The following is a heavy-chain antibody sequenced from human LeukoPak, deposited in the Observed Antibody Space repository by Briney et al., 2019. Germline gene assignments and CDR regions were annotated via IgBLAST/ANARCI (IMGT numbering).Heavy chain of an antibody. CDR3: ARNNGMDV. Sequence: GESLRLSCAASGFALSSHWMTWVRQVPGRGPEWVANVNRDGSETYYLDSVKGRLTISKDNAKNSLYLQMNSLRAEDTALYHCARNNGMDVWGQGTTVIVSS. CDR1: GFALSSHW. J-gene: IGHJ6*02. CDR2: VNRDGSET. V-gene: IGHV3-7*03.